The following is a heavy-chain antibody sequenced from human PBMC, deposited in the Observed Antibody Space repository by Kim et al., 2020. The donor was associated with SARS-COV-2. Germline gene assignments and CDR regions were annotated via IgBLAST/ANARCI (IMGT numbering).Heavy chain of an antibody. CDR3: ARGTFGDYDDY. Sequence: NVNTHLKSRVNISVGTSKNQFSLKLSSVTAADTAVYYCARGTFGDYDDYWGQGTLVTVSS. V-gene: IGHV4-59*09. J-gene: IGHJ4*02. D-gene: IGHD3-10*01.